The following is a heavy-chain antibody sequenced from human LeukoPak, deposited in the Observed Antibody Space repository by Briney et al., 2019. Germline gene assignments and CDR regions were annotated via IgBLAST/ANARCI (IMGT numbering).Heavy chain of an antibody. Sequence: ASAKVSCKASGYTFTSYYMHWVRQAPGQGLEWMGIINPSGGSTSYAQKFQGRVTMTRDTSTSTVYMELSSLRSEDTAVYYCARVHGGLAGTEDWFDPWGQGTLVTVSS. J-gene: IGHJ5*02. CDR3: ARVHGGLAGTEDWFDP. D-gene: IGHD6-19*01. CDR2: INPSGGST. V-gene: IGHV1-46*01. CDR1: GYTFTSYY.